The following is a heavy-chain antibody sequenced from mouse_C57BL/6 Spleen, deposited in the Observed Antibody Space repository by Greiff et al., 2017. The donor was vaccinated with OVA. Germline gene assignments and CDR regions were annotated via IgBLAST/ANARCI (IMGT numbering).Heavy chain of an antibody. J-gene: IGHJ4*01. CDR2: INPGSGCT. Sequence: VQLQQSGAELVKPGTSVKVSCKASGYAFTNYLIAWVKQRPGQGLEWIGVINPGSGCTYYNEKFKGKATLSADKSSSTAYMQLSSLTSEDSAVYFCARKGGAAFFVYWGQGTPVTVST. CDR1: GYAFTNYL. CDR3: ARKGGAAFFVY. D-gene: IGHD1-2*01. V-gene: IGHV1-54*01.